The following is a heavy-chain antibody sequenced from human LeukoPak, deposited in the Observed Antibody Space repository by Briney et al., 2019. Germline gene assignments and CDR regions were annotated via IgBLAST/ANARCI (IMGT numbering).Heavy chain of an antibody. CDR2: IYYSGTT. CDR1: GGSISSSNYY. CDR3: ASGLVYDYYFDY. J-gene: IGHJ4*02. D-gene: IGHD5/OR15-5a*01. V-gene: IGHV4-39*07. Sequence: PSETLSLTCTVSGGSISSSNYYWGWVRQPPGKGLEWIGSIYYSGTTYYNPSLKSRVTISVDRSKNQFSLKLSSVTAADTAVYYCASGLVYDYYFDYWGQGTLVTVSS.